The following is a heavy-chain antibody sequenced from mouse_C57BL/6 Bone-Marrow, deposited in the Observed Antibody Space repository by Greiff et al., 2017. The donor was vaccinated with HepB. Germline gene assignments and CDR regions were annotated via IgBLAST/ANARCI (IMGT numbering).Heavy chain of an antibody. CDR3: VRRGSAMDY. Sequence: EVHLVESGGGLVQPKGSLKLSCAASGFSFNTYAMNWVRQAPGKGLEWVARIRSKSNNYATYYADSVKDRFTISRDDSESMLYLQMNNLKTEDTAMYYCVRRGSAMDYWGQGTSVTVSS. V-gene: IGHV10-1*01. CDR2: IRSKSNNYAT. J-gene: IGHJ4*01. CDR1: GFSFNTYA.